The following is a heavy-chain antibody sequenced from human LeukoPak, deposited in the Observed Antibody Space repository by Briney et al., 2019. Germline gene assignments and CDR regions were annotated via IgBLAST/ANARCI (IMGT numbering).Heavy chain of an antibody. V-gene: IGHV4-4*07. J-gene: IGHJ6*03. CDR2: IYTNGST. CDR3: AREFGGTSYYYYYMDV. Sequence: PSETLSLTCTVSGGSISSYYWNWIRQPAGKGLEWIGRIYTNGSTNYNPSLKSRVTISVDTSKNQFSLRLSSVTAADTALYYCAREFGGTSYYYYYMDVWGKGTTVTVSS. CDR1: GGSISSYY. D-gene: IGHD3-16*01.